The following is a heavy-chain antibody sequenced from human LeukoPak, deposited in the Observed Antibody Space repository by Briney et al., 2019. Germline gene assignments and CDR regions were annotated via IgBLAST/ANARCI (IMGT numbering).Heavy chain of an antibody. V-gene: IGHV3-23*01. CDR2: ISGSGGRT. J-gene: IGHJ4*02. CDR1: GFTFSSYA. Sequence: GGSLRLSCAASGFTFSSYAMNWVRQAPGKGLEWVSAISGSGGRTYYADSVKGRFTISRDNSKNTLYLQMNSLRAEDTAVYYCAKDLYCSSTSCYTTDYWGQGTLVTVSS. CDR3: AKDLYCSSTSCYTTDY. D-gene: IGHD2-2*02.